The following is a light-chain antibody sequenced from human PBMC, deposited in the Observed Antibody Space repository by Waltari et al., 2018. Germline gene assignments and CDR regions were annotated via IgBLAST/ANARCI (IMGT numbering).Light chain of an antibody. J-gene: IGKJ2*01. CDR3: EQSYNIPYT. V-gene: IGKV1-39*01. CDR1: PSVATL. Sequence: DIQVTQSPSSLSASVGVTVVITGRARPSVATLLNWYQQKPGKAPNLLIYSASSLQSRGPSMFSGSGSGTDFTLTITSLQPEDFASYYGEQSYNIPYTFGQGTKLESK. CDR2: SAS.